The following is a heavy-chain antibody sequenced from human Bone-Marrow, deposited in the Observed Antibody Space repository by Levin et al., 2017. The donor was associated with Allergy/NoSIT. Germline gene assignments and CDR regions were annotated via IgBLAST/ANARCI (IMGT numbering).Heavy chain of an antibody. V-gene: IGHV3-20*04. CDR3: AKDESQYCDGDCWTWSPSIDY. J-gene: IGHJ4*01. CDR2: INWNGGST. D-gene: IGHD2-21*02. Sequence: GESLKISCAASGFTFDDYGMSWVRQAPGKGLEWVSGINWNGGSTGYADSVKGRFTISRDNAKNSLYLQMNSLRAEDTAVYYCAKDESQYCDGDCWTWSPSIDYWGHGTLVTVSS. CDR1: GFTFDDYG.